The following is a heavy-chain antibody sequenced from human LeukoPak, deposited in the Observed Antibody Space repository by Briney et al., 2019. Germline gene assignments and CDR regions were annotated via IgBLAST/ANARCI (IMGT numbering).Heavy chain of an antibody. CDR1: GYTFTGYY. V-gene: IGHV1-2*06. CDR2: INPNSGGT. D-gene: IGHD1-26*01. J-gene: IGHJ4*02. CDR3: ASTIGSYDFEFDY. Sequence: GASVKVSCTASGYTFTGYYMHWVRQAPGQGLEWMGRINPNSGGTNYAQKFQGRVTMTRDTSISTAYMELSRLRSDDTAVYYCASTIGSYDFEFDYWGQGTLVTVSS.